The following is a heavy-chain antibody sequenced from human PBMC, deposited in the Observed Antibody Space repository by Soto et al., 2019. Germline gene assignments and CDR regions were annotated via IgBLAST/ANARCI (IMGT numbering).Heavy chain of an antibody. V-gene: IGHV1-69*02. J-gene: IGHJ4*02. CDR2: IIPILGIA. CDR1: GGTFSSYT. Sequence: QVQLVQSGAEVKKPGSSVKVSCKASGGTFSSYTISWVRQAPGHGLEWMGRIIPILGIANYAQKFQGRVTIPADKSTSPAYMELSSLRSEDTAVYYCAGGQTYYYDSSGSYFDYWGQGTLVTVSS. D-gene: IGHD3-22*01. CDR3: AGGQTYYYDSSGSYFDY.